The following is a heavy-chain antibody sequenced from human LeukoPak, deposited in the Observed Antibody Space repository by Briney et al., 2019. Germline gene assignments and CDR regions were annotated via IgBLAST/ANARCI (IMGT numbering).Heavy chain of an antibody. Sequence: GGSLRLSCAASGFTFSSYGMHWVRQAPGKGLEWVAVISYDGSNKYYADSVKGRFTISRDNSKNTLYLQMDSLRVEDTATYYYERRFRDWGRGILVTVSS. V-gene: IGHV3-30*03. CDR2: ISYDGSNK. CDR3: ERRFRD. CDR1: GFTFSSYG. J-gene: IGHJ4*02.